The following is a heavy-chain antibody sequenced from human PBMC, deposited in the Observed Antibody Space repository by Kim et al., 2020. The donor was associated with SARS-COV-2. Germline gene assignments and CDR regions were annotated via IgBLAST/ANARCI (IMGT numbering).Heavy chain of an antibody. CDR1: GASVNSGGYH. D-gene: IGHD3-10*01. CDR2: FSSDDSA. V-gene: IGHV4-61*08. J-gene: IGHJ4*02. CDR3: TTYRAGIGGSGY. Sequence: SETLSLTCTVSGASVNSGGYHWSWIRQPPGKGLEWIGFFSSDDSANYNPSLRSRLTISIDMSKNQLSLRLSSVTDADTAVYYCTTYRAGIGGSGYWGQGTLVTVSS.